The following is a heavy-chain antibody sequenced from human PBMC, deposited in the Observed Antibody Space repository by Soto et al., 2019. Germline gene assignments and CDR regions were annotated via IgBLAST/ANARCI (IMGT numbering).Heavy chain of an antibody. Sequence: QVQVVQSRAEVKKPGASVRVSCKTSGYTFTDYDINWVRQAAGQGLEYMGWMSPDSGNTGYSQQFQGRVTRTSNTYTSTAYEDLSSLTSEDKAVYYCDVTTGYWGQGTMVTVSS. CDR3: DVTTGY. CDR2: MSPDSGNT. V-gene: IGHV1-8*02. CDR1: GYTFTDYD. D-gene: IGHD1-1*01. J-gene: IGHJ4*02.